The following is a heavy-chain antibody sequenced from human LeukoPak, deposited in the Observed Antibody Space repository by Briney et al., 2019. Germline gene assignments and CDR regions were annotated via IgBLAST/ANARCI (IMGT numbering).Heavy chain of an antibody. D-gene: IGHD4-17*01. CDR2: IWYDGSNK. CDR3: ARDPYGDYTFDY. CDR1: GFTFSSYA. Sequence: GGSLRLSCAASGFTFSSYAMSWVRQAPGKGLEWVAVIWYDGSNKYYADSVKGRFTISRDNSKNTLYLQMNSLRAEDTAVYYCARDPYGDYTFDYWGQGTLVTVSS. V-gene: IGHV3-33*08. J-gene: IGHJ4*02.